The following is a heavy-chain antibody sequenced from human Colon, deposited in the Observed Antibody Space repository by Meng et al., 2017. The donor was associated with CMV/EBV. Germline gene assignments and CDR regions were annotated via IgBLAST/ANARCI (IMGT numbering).Heavy chain of an antibody. V-gene: IGHV3-30*18. J-gene: IGHJ4*02. CDR3: AKDLYGSETYYFDQ. CDR1: GFTFTSNG. D-gene: IGHD3-10*01. Sequence: ASGFTFTSNGLHWIRRAPGKGLEWVAVISYDENKKFFADSVKGRFIISRDNFKNAVSLQMNSLRPEDTGIYFCAKDLYGSETYYFDQWGQGTLVTVSS. CDR2: ISYDENKK.